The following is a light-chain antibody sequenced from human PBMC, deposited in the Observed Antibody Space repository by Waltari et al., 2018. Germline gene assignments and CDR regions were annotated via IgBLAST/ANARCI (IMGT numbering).Light chain of an antibody. Sequence: DIQMTQSPSSLSASVGDRVTITCRASQSITTSLNWYQQLPGKAPILLISDASSLQSGVPSRFSGSGSGTDFTLAISSLQAEDFATYYCQQTYSTPLTFGGGTKVEIK. CDR2: DAS. V-gene: IGKV1-39*01. CDR3: QQTYSTPLT. J-gene: IGKJ4*01. CDR1: QSITTS.